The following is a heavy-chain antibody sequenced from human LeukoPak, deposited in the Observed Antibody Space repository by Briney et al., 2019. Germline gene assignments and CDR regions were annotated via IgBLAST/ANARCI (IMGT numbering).Heavy chain of an antibody. V-gene: IGHV3-7*01. CDR3: ARGLYGSGRRSLMAH. D-gene: IGHD3-10*01. Sequence: PGGSLRLSCAASGFPFHNYWMTWVRQAPGKGLEGVANINQDENEKYYLDSVKGRFTISRDNAETSLFLQMTSLRVEDTAIYYCARGLYGSGRRSLMAHWGPGTLVAVSS. CDR1: GFPFHNYW. J-gene: IGHJ4*02. CDR2: INQDENEK.